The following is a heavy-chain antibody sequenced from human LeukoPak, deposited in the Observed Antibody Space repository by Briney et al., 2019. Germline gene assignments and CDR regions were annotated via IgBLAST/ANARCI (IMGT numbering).Heavy chain of an antibody. CDR2: INTNTGNP. V-gene: IGHV7-4-1*02. CDR1: GYTFTSYA. CDR3: ARDQIAVAGSYNWFDL. D-gene: IGHD6-19*01. J-gene: IGHJ5*02. Sequence: ASVKVSCKASGYTFTSYAMNWVRQAPGQGLEWMGWINTNTGNPTYAQGFTGRFVFSLDTSVSTAYLQISSLKAEDTAVYYCARDQIAVAGSYNWFDLWGQGTLVTVSS.